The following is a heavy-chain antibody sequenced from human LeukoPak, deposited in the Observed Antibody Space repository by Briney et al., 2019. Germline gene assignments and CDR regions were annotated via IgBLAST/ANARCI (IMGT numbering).Heavy chain of an antibody. CDR2: INTNTGNP. J-gene: IGHJ4*02. Sequence: ASVKVSCKASGYTFTSYAMNWVRQAPGQGLEWMGWINTNTGNPTYAQGLTGRFVFSLDNSVSTAYLQINSLKTEDTAVYYCARGEWELLKGVNYWGQGTLVTVSS. CDR3: ARGEWELLKGVNY. V-gene: IGHV7-4-1*02. CDR1: GYTFTSYA. D-gene: IGHD1-26*01.